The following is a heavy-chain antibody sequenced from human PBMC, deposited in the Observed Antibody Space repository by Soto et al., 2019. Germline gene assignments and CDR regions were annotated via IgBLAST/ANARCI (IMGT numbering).Heavy chain of an antibody. CDR3: ARTYGDLDV. CDR2: MNPKSGHT. D-gene: IGHD4-17*01. CDR1: GYTFSSYD. J-gene: IGHJ6*02. Sequence: QVQLVQSGAEVKKPGASVKVSCKASGYTFSSYDINWVRQATGQVLEWMGWMNPKSGHTGSAQKFTGSVPMTRDTSRSTAYMELSSLRSEDTAIYYCARTYGDLDVWCQGTTVTVSS. V-gene: IGHV1-8*01.